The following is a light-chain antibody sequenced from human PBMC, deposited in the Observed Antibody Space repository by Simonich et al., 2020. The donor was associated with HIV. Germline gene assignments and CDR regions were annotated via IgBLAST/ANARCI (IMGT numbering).Light chain of an antibody. J-gene: IGKJ1*01. CDR1: QSVSSN. CDR3: QQYNNWPRT. CDR2: GAS. V-gene: IGKV3-15*01. Sequence: EIVMTQSPATLSVSPGERATLSCRASQSVSSNLAWYQQKPGQAPRRLIYGASTRASGIPARYSCSGSGTEFTLTISNMQSEDFAVYYCQQYNNWPRTFGQGTKVDIK.